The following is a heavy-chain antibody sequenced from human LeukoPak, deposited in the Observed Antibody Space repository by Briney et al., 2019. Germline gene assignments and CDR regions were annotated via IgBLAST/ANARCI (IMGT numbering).Heavy chain of an antibody. Sequence: SETLSLTCTVSGASVNSNNWWTWVRHPPGKGLEWIATFHSSGSTFYNPSLKSRVTISADTSKSQFSLNLSSVTAADTALYYCARLPTGFPNWFDPWGQGTLVTVSS. CDR3: ARLPTGFPNWFDP. CDR2: FHSSGST. V-gene: IGHV4-39*01. J-gene: IGHJ5*02. D-gene: IGHD4-17*01. CDR1: GASVNSNNW.